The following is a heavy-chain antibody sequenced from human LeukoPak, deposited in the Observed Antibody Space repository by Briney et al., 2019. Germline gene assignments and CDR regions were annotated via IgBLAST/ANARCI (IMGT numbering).Heavy chain of an antibody. D-gene: IGHD3-9*01. CDR1: GFTFDDYG. Sequence: GGSLRLSCAASGFTFDDYGMSWVRQAPGKGLEWVSSISSSSSYIYYADSVKGRFTISRDNAKNSLYLQMNSLRAEDTAVYYCASGNYDILGDAFDIWGQGTMVTVSS. V-gene: IGHV3-21*01. CDR2: ISSSSSYI. CDR3: ASGNYDILGDAFDI. J-gene: IGHJ3*02.